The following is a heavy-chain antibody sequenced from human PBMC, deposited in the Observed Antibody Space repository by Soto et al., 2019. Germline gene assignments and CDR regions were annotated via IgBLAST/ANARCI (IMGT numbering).Heavy chain of an antibody. V-gene: IGHV4-39*02. CDR2: IYYSGST. J-gene: IGHJ6*02. CDR3: ARDLLVVGGSYYYYYYYRMDV. D-gene: IGHD1-26*01. CDR1: GGSISSSSYY. Sequence: PSETLSLTCTVSGGSISSSSYYWGWIRQPPGKGLEWIGSIYYSGSTYYNPSLKSRVTISVDTSKNQFSLKRSSVTAADTAVYYCARDLLVVGGSYYYYYYYRMDVGGQGTTVTVSS.